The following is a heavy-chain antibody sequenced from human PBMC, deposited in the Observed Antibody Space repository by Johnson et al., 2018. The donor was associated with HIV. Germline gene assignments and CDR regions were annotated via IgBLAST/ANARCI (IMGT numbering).Heavy chain of an antibody. D-gene: IGHD1-26*01. J-gene: IGHJ3*02. CDR2: ISWNSGSI. CDR3: AKSTWELRHLDAFDI. V-gene: IGHV3-9*01. Sequence: VQLVESGGGLVQPCRSLRLSCAASGFTFDDYAMHWVRQAPGKGLEWVSGISWNSGSIGYADSVKGRFTISRDNAKNSLYLQMNSLRADDTALYYCAKSTWELRHLDAFDIWGQGTMVTVSS. CDR1: GFTFDDYA.